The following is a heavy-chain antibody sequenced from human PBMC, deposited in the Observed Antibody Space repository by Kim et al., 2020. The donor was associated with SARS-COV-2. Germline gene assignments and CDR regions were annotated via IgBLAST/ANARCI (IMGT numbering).Heavy chain of an antibody. CDR3: ATSCSIIRCHGFDP. Sequence: ASVKFSCKVSGYTRTELSMHWVRQAPGKGLEWMGGFDPEYGETIYAQKFQGRVTMTEDTSTDTAYMELLSLRSEDTAVYYCATSCSIIRCHGFDPWGQGTLVTVSS. D-gene: IGHD2-2*01. CDR2: FDPEYGET. J-gene: IGHJ5*02. CDR1: GYTRTELS. V-gene: IGHV1-24*01.